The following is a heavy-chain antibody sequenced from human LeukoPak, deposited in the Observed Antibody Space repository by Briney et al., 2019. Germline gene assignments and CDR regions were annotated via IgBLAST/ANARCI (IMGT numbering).Heavy chain of an antibody. J-gene: IGHJ4*02. V-gene: IGHV3-33*01. CDR2: IWYDGSNK. Sequence: QPGRSLRLSCAASGFTFSSYGMHWVRQAPGKGLEWVAVIWYDGSNKYYADSVKGRFTISRDNSKNTLYLQMNSLRAEDTVVYYCARSMVAATLDYWGQGTLVTVSS. CDR1: GFTFSSYG. CDR3: ARSMVAATLDY. D-gene: IGHD2-15*01.